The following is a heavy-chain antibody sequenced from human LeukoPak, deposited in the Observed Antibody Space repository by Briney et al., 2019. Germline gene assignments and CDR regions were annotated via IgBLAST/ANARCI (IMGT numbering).Heavy chain of an antibody. V-gene: IGHV1-2*04. CDR3: ARDWSMTTLDY. D-gene: IGHD4-11*01. Sequence: ASLKVSCKASGYTFIGYYIHWVRQAPGQGLEWMGRINLNSGATDYAQKFQGWVAMTRDTSINTAYMEFNRLKSDDTAAYYCARDWSMTTLDYWGQGTLVTVSS. CDR1: GYTFIGYY. CDR2: INLNSGAT. J-gene: IGHJ4*02.